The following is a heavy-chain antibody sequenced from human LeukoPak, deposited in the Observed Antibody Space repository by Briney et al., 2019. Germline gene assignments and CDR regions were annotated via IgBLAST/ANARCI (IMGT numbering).Heavy chain of an antibody. J-gene: IGHJ4*02. V-gene: IGHV3-11*01. D-gene: IGHD3-9*01. CDR1: GFTFSDYC. CDR2: ISSSGSTI. CDR3: ARESTGYDILTGYYRGNFDY. Sequence: GGSLRLSCAASGFTFSDYCMSWLRQAPGKGLEWVSYISSSGSTIYYADSVKGRFTISRDNAKNSLYLQMNSLRAEDTAVYYCARESTGYDILTGYYRGNFDYWGQGTMVTVSS.